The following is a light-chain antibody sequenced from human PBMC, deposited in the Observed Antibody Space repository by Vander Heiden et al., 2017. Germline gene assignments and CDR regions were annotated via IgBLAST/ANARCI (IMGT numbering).Light chain of an antibody. Sequence: DIQMTQSPSSLSASVGDRVTITCRASQSISSHLNSYQQKPGKAPKLLIYAASSLQSRVPSRFSDSGSGTAFTLTISRLQPEDFATYYCQQSDTTPHTLGQGTKLEIK. CDR3: QQSDTTPHT. CDR2: AAS. CDR1: QSISSH. J-gene: IGKJ2*01. V-gene: IGKV1-39*01.